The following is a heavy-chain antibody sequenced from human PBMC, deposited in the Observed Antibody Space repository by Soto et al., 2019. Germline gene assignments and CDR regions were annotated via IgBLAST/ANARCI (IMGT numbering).Heavy chain of an antibody. Sequence: SGPTLVNPTQTLTLTCTFSGFSLSTDGMCVSWIRQPPGGALEWLARIDWDEDKYYNTFLKTRLTISKDNSKNQVALTMTNMEPVDTGTYYCARISPYFYGMDVWGQGTTVTVSS. V-gene: IGHV2-70*11. J-gene: IGHJ6*02. CDR1: GFSLSTDGMC. CDR2: IDWDEDK. CDR3: ARISPYFYGMDV.